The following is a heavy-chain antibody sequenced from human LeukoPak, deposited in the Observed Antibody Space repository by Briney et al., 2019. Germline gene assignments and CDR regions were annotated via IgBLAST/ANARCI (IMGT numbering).Heavy chain of an antibody. Sequence: SETLSLTCTVSGDAISSYYCSWIRQPPGKGLEWIGYIYYSGTTNYNPSLKCRVTIAVDTSKNQFSPKLSSVTAADTAVYYCARHSSLAHFDHWGQGSLVTVSS. J-gene: IGHJ4*02. CDR3: ARHSSLAHFDH. V-gene: IGHV4-59*01. CDR2: IYYSGTT. CDR1: GDAISSYY.